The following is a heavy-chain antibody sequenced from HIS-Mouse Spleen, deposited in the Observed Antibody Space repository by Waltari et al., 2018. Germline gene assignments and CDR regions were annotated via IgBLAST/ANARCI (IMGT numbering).Heavy chain of an antibody. CDR2: INPNSGGT. CDR3: ARSLYSGSQFDY. D-gene: IGHD1-26*01. Sequence: QVQLVQSGAAVKKPGASVKVSCKASGYTFTGYYMPWVRQDPGQGLEWMGWINPNSGGTNYAQKFQGRVTMTRDTSISTAYMELSRLRSDDTAVYYCARSLYSGSQFDYWGQGTLVTVSS. V-gene: IGHV1-2*02. J-gene: IGHJ4*02. CDR1: GYTFTGYY.